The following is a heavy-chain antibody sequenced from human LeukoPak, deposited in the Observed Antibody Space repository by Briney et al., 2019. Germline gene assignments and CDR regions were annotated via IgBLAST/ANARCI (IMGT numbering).Heavy chain of an antibody. J-gene: IGHJ4*02. CDR1: GFTFSSYS. V-gene: IGHV3-21*01. CDR2: ISSSSSYI. D-gene: IGHD3-10*01. CDR3: ARESPYGYFDY. Sequence: PGGSLRLSCAASGFTFSSYSMNWVGQAPGKGLEWVSSISSSSSYIYYADPVKGRFTISRDNAKNSLYLQMNSLRAEDTAVYYCARESPYGYFDYWGQGTLVTVSS.